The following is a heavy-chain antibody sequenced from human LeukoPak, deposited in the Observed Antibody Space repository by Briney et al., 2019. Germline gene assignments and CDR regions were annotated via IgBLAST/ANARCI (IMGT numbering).Heavy chain of an antibody. J-gene: IGHJ4*02. CDR2: IYWNDDK. V-gene: IGHV2-5*01. CDR3: AHRTRIIRDSSGYSDY. D-gene: IGHD3-22*01. Sequence: SGPTLVNPTQTLTLTCTFSGFSLSTSGVGVGLIRQPPGKALEWLALIYWNDDKRYSPSLKSRLTITKDTSKNQVVLTMTNMDPVDTATYYCAHRTRIIRDSSGYSDYWGQGTLVTVSS. CDR1: GFSLSTSGVG.